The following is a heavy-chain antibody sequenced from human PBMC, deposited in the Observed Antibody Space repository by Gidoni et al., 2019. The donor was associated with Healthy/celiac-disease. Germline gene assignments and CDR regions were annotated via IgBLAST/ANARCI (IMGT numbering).Heavy chain of an antibody. Sequence: QVQLVESGGGVVQPGRSLRLSCAASGFTFSSYAMHWVRQAPGKGLEWVAVISYDGSNKYYADSVKGRFTISRDNSKNTLYLQMNSLRAEDTAVYYCARVSGSGSYWDAFDIWGQGTMVTVSS. CDR1: GFTFSSYA. V-gene: IGHV3-30-3*01. CDR3: ARVSGSGSYWDAFDI. J-gene: IGHJ3*02. CDR2: ISYDGSNK. D-gene: IGHD1-26*01.